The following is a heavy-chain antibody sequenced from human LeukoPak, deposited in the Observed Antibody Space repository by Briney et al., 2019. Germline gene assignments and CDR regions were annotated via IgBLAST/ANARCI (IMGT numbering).Heavy chain of an antibody. V-gene: IGHV3-23*01. Sequence: PGGSLSLSCAASRFTFRRYAMSCVPESPGKGVEWVSGRSGNGAGTYYVDSLKGRPTISRDNSKNMLYLQISSLRAEDTAVYYCAKTPWYSSGCSIDYWGQGTLVTVSS. CDR2: RSGNGAGT. CDR3: AKTPWYSSGCSIDY. CDR1: RFTFRRYA. J-gene: IGHJ4*02. D-gene: IGHD6-25*01.